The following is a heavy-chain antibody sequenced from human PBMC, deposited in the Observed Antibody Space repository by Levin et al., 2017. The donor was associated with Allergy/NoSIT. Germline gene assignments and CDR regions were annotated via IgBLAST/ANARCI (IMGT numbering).Heavy chain of an antibody. CDR2: IHYSGST. CDR1: GGSISSSSNY. Sequence: KPSETLSLTCTVSGGSISSSSNYWAWVRQAPGKGPEWIGSIHYSGSTYYSPSLKSRVTISVDTSKNQFSLRLSSVTAADTAVYYCARPRHGPSSSATTLDSWGQGAMVTVSS. V-gene: IGHV4-39*01. J-gene: IGHJ3*02. CDR3: ARPRHGPSSSATTLDS. D-gene: IGHD6-6*01.